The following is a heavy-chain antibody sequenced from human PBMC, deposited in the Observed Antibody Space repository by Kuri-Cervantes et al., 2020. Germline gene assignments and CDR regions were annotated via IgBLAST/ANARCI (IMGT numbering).Heavy chain of an antibody. J-gene: IGHJ6*02. CDR3: AKDSSSSWSGYYYYYYGMDV. V-gene: IGHV3-30*18. D-gene: IGHD6-13*01. CDR1: GFTFSSYG. CDR2: ISYDGSNK. Sequence: GESLKISCAASGFTFSSYGMHWVRQAPGKGLEWVAVISYDGSNKYYADSVKGRFTISRDNSKNTLYLQMNSLRAEDTAVYYCAKDSSSSWSGYYYYYYGMDVWGQGTTVAVSS.